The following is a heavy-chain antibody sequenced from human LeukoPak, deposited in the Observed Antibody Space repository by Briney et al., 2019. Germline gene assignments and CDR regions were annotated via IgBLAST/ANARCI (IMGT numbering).Heavy chain of an antibody. CDR3: ARVNFSWGANGWFDP. V-gene: IGHV4-4*07. Sequence: SSETLSLTCTVSGGSISSYYWSWIRQPAGKGLEWIGRIYTSGSTNYNPSLKSRVTMSVDTSKNQFSLKLSSVTAADTAVYYCARVNFSWGANGWFDPWGQGTLVTVSS. CDR2: IYTSGST. CDR1: GGSISSYY. D-gene: IGHD1-26*01. J-gene: IGHJ5*02.